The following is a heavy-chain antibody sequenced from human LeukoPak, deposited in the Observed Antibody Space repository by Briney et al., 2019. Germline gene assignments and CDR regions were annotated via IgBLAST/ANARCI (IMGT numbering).Heavy chain of an antibody. V-gene: IGHV1-69*05. CDR2: IIPIFGTA. J-gene: IGHJ4*02. Sequence: SVKVSCKASGGTFNSYAISWVRQAPGQGLEWMGRIIPIFGTANYAQKFQGRVTITTDESTSTAYMELSSLRSEDTAVYYCASLGPMTTVTESWDWGQGTLVTVSS. CDR3: ASLGPMTTVTESWD. D-gene: IGHD4-17*01. CDR1: GGTFNSYA.